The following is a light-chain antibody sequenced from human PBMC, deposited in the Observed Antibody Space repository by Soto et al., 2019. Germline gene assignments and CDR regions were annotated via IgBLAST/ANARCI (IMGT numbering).Light chain of an antibody. J-gene: IGLJ3*02. Sequence: QSALTQAASVSGYPGQSITISCTGTSSDIGGSDYVSWYQKHPGKAPKVIIYEVSDRPSGVSDRFSGSKSGNTASLTISGLQAEDEADYYCSSYVTSGTLVFGGGTKLTVL. CDR1: SSDIGGSDY. CDR2: EVS. V-gene: IGLV2-14*01. CDR3: SSYVTSGTLV.